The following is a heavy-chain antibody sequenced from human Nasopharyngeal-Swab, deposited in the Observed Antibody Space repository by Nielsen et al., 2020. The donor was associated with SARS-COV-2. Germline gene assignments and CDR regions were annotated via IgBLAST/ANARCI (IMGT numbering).Heavy chain of an antibody. V-gene: IGHV1-69*13. Sequence: SEQVSCKASGGTFSSYAISWVRQAPGQGLEWMGGIIPILGTANYAQKFQGRVTITADESTSTAYMELSSLRSEDTAVYYCARQDVVVPAAKSKKYYMDVWGKGTTVTVSS. CDR2: IIPILGTA. J-gene: IGHJ6*03. CDR1: GGTFSSYA. D-gene: IGHD2-2*01. CDR3: ARQDVVVPAAKSKKYYMDV.